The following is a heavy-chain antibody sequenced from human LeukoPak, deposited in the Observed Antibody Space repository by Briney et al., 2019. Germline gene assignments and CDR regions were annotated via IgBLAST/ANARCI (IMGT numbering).Heavy chain of an antibody. CDR2: IYYSGST. V-gene: IGHV4-59*01. J-gene: IGHJ5*02. CDR1: GGSISSYY. Sequence: SETLSLTCTVSGGSISSYYWSWIRQPPGKGLEWIGYIYYSGSTNYNPSLKSRVTISVDTSKNQFSLKLSSVTAADTAVYYCASGRWFDPWGQGTLVTVSS. CDR3: ASGRWFDP.